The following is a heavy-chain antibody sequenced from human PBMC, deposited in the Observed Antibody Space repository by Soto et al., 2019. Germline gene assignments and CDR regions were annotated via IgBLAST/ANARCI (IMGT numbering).Heavy chain of an antibody. CDR3: ARGGYSSGYGWFDP. V-gene: IGHV4-34*01. Sequence: PSETLSLTCTVSGVYISSYYWSWIRQPPGKGLEWIGEIYHSGRTNYNPSLKSRVTMSVDTSKNQFSLRLSSVTAADTAVYYCARGGYSSGYGWFDPWGQGTQVTVSS. CDR2: IYHSGRT. CDR1: GVYISSYY. D-gene: IGHD6-19*01. J-gene: IGHJ5*02.